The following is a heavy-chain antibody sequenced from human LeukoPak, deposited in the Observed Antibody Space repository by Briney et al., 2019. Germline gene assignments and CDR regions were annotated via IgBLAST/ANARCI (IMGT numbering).Heavy chain of an antibody. CDR3: ASRIAVAASGFDY. D-gene: IGHD6-19*01. V-gene: IGHV4-59*01. J-gene: IGHJ4*02. CDR2: IYYSGST. CDR1: GGSISSYY. Sequence: SETLSLTCTVSGGSISSYYWSWIRQPPGKGLEWIGYIYYSGSTNYNPSLKSRVTISVDTSKNQFSLKLSSVTAADTAMYYCASRIAVAASGFDYWGQGTLVTVSS.